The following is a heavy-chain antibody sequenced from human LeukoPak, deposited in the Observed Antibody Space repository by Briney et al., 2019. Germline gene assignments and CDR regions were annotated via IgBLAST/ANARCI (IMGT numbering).Heavy chain of an antibody. Sequence: ASVKVSCTSSGYTFTSYGISWVRQAPGQGLEWMGWISAYNGNTNYAQKLQGRVTMTTDTSTSTAYMELRSLRSDDTAVYYCAREDSSGSFDYWGQGTLVTVSS. D-gene: IGHD3-22*01. V-gene: IGHV1-18*01. CDR1: GYTFTSYG. J-gene: IGHJ4*02. CDR2: ISAYNGNT. CDR3: AREDSSGSFDY.